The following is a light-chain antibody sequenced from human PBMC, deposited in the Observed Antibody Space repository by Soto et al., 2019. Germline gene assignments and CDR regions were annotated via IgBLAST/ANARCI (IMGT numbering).Light chain of an antibody. CDR2: AAS. CDR3: QQYSNLIT. V-gene: IGKV1-9*01. J-gene: IGKJ5*01. CDR1: QGISSY. Sequence: IQLTQSPSSLSASVGDRVTITCRASQGISSYLAWYQQKPGKAPKLLIYAASTLQSGVPSRFSGSGSGTYFSFTISSLQPEDFATYYCQQYSNLITFGQGTRLENK.